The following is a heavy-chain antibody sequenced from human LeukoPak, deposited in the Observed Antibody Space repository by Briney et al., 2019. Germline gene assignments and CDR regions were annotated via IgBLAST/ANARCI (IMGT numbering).Heavy chain of an antibody. CDR1: GGSIRSYY. CDR3: ATTFYSSSSRYFEY. J-gene: IGHJ4*02. D-gene: IGHD6-6*01. CDR2: IYYSGST. Sequence: SEPLSLTCTVSGGSIRSYYWSWIRQPPGKGLEWIGYIYYSGSTNYNPSLKSRVTISVDTSKNQFSLNLSSVTAADTAVYYCATTFYSSSSRYFEYWGQGTLATVSS. V-gene: IGHV4-59*01.